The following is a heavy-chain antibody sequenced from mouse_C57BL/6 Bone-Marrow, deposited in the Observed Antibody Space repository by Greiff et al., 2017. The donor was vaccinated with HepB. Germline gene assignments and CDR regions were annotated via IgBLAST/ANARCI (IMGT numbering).Heavy chain of an antibody. V-gene: IGHV5-2*01. D-gene: IGHD4-1*01. Sequence: EVPRVESGGGLVQPGESLKLSCASNEYDFPSHDMSWVRKPPASRLELVAAINSDGGSTYYPDTMERRYIISRDNTKKTLYLPMSGLRSEDTAEDYCARHRGNWDHFDYWGQGTTLTVSS. CDR3: ARHRGNWDHFDY. J-gene: IGHJ2*01. CDR1: EYDFPSHD. CDR2: INSDGGST.